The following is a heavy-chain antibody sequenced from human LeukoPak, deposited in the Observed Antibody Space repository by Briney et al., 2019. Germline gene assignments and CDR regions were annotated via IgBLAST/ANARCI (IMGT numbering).Heavy chain of an antibody. CDR3: ARDDYDSSGYSGAFDI. CDR1: GFTFSSYS. CDR2: ISSSSSYI. J-gene: IGHJ3*02. D-gene: IGHD3-22*01. Sequence: GGSLRLSCAAYGFTFSSYSMNWVCQAPGKGLEWVSSISSSSSYIYYADSVKGRFTISRDNAKNSLYLQMNSLRAEDTAVYYCARDDYDSSGYSGAFDIWGQGTMVTVSS. V-gene: IGHV3-21*01.